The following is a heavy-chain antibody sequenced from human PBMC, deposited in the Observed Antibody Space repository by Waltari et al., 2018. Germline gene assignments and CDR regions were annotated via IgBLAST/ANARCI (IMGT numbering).Heavy chain of an antibody. CDR1: GYTFTSYG. CDR3: ARVVAVAGTRAFSLDY. CDR2: ISAYNGNT. Sequence: GAEVKKPGASVKVSCKASGYTFTSYGISWVRQAPGQGLEWMGWISAYNGNTNYAQKLQGRVTMTTDTSTSTAYMELRSLRSDDTAVYYCARVVAVAGTRAFSLDYWGQGTLVTVSS. J-gene: IGHJ4*02. D-gene: IGHD6-19*01. V-gene: IGHV1-18*01.